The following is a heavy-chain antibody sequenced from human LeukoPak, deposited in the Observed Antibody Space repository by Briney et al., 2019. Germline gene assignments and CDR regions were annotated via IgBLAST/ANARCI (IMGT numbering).Heavy chain of an antibody. J-gene: IGHJ4*02. CDR2: IIPIFCTA. D-gene: IGHD4-23*01. Sequence: GASVKVSCKAAGGTLSRYAISWVSQAARQRLEWMGGIIPIFCTAKYAQTFQGRVKITADESKKTAYMALSGLRAAYTAVYYCARVAISGGNSDRPDYWGQGTLVTVSS. V-gene: IGHV1-69*13. CDR3: ARVAISGGNSDRPDY. CDR1: GGTLSRYA.